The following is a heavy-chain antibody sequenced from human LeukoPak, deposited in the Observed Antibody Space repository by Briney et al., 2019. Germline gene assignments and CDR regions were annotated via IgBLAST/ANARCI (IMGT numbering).Heavy chain of an antibody. Sequence: GGSLRLSCAASGFTFTRYAMHWVRQAPGRGLEYVSSTTANGEHTYFANSLRGRFTASRDNSQNILYLLMGSLRVEDTAVYYCARDGEWGVGANNYYYMDVWGKGTTVTVSS. CDR3: ARDGEWGVGANNYYYMDV. V-gene: IGHV3-64*01. J-gene: IGHJ6*03. CDR2: TTANGEHT. CDR1: GFTFTRYA. D-gene: IGHD1-26*01.